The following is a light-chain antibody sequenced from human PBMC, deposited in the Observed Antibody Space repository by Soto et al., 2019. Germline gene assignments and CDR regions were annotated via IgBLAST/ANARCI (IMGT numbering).Light chain of an antibody. Sequence: DIQLTQYPSVLSASVGDRVTITCRASQGINSYLAWYQQKPGKVPKLLIYAASTLHSGVPSRFSGSGSGTEFTLPISSLQPEDFATYYCQQLNSYPRTFGQGTKVEIK. CDR3: QQLNSYPRT. J-gene: IGKJ1*01. CDR2: AAS. CDR1: QGINSY. V-gene: IGKV1-9*01.